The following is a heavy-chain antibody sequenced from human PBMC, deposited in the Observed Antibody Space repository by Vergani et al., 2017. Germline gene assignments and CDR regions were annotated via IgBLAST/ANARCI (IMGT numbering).Heavy chain of an antibody. V-gene: IGHV4-34*01. J-gene: IGHJ3*02. CDR3: ARFRAWLRGAFDI. CDR1: GGSFSGYY. CDR2: INHSGST. Sequence: QVQLQQWGAGLLKPSETLSLTCAVYGGSFSGYYWSWIRQPPGKGLEWIGEINHSGSTNYNPSLKSRVTISVDTSKNQFSLKLSSVTAADTAVYYCARFRAWLRGAFDIWGQGKMVTVSS. D-gene: IGHD3-22*01.